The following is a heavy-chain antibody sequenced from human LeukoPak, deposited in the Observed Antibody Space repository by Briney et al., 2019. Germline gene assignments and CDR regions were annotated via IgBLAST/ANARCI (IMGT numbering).Heavy chain of an antibody. V-gene: IGHV1-18*01. CDR2: ISAYNGDT. Sequence: ASVKVSCKASGYTFTSYGFSWVRQAPGQGLEWMGWISAYNGDTSYAQKLQGRVTMTTDTSTSTVYMELSSLRSEDTAVYYCARGTGIAAAVTSLFQYWGQGTLVTVSS. J-gene: IGHJ1*01. D-gene: IGHD6-13*01. CDR3: ARGTGIAAAVTSLFQY. CDR1: GYTFTSYG.